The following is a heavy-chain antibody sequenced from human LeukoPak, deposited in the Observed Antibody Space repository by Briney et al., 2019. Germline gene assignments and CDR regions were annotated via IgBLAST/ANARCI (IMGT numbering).Heavy chain of an antibody. Sequence: GASVKVSCKTSGYTFNSFDINWVRQAPGKGLEWMGGFDPEDGETIYAQKFQGRVTMTEDTSTDTAYMELGSLRSEDTAVYYCATDLFTRGHYWNLNYGSGSYPFDYWGQGTLVTVSS. CDR1: GYTFNSFD. V-gene: IGHV1-24*01. J-gene: IGHJ4*02. CDR2: FDPEDGET. D-gene: IGHD3-10*01. CDR3: ATDLFTRGHYWNLNYGSGSYPFDY.